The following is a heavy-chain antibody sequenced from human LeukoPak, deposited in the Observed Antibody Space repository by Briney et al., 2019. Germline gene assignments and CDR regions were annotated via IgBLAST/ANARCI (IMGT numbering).Heavy chain of an antibody. Sequence: GGSLRLSCAASGFTFSSYAMSWVRQAPGKGLEWVSAISGSGGSTYYADSVKGRFTISRDNSKNTLYLQMNSLRAEDTAVYYCAKVRVGYYDSSGYLAYWGQGTPVTVSS. CDR1: GFTFSSYA. CDR3: AKVRVGYYDSSGYLAY. J-gene: IGHJ4*02. V-gene: IGHV3-23*01. CDR2: ISGSGGST. D-gene: IGHD3-22*01.